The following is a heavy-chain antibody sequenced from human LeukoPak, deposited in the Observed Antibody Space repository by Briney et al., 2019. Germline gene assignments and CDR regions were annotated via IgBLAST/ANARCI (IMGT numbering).Heavy chain of an antibody. CDR1: GGSISSYY. CDR3: ARASSTYYYYYMDV. CDR2: IYYSGST. V-gene: IGHV4-59*01. Sequence: SETLSLTCTVSGGSISSYYWSWLRPPPGKGLEWIGYIYYSGSTNYNPSLKSRITIPVDTSKNQFSLKLSSVTAADTAVYYCARASSTYYYYYMDVWGKGTTVTVSS. J-gene: IGHJ6*03.